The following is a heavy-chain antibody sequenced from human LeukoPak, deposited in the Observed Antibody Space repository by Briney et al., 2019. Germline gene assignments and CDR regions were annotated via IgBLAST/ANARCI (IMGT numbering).Heavy chain of an antibody. Sequence: PGGSLRLSCAASGFTFSSYSMNWVRQAPGKGLEWVSYISSSSSTIYYADSVKGRFTISRDNAKNSLYLQMNSLRAEDTAVYYFARDLEYYYGSGSYRHDYWGQGTLVTVSS. CDR2: ISSSSSTI. V-gene: IGHV3-48*01. CDR3: ARDLEYYYGSGSYRHDY. J-gene: IGHJ4*02. CDR1: GFTFSSYS. D-gene: IGHD3-10*01.